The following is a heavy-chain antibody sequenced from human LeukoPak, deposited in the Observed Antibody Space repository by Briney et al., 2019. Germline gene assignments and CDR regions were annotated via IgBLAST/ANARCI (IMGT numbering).Heavy chain of an antibody. Sequence: QPGGSLRLSCVASGFSLSRFGMHWVRQAPGKGLEWVSFVRYDGSTEHYADSVKGRFTISRDNSKNTLYLQMNSLRAEDTAVYYCAKSTPGDYDFWSGYTRAEYFQHWGQGTLVTVSS. CDR1: GFSLSRFG. CDR2: VRYDGSTE. J-gene: IGHJ1*01. CDR3: AKSTPGDYDFWSGYTRAEYFQH. D-gene: IGHD3-3*01. V-gene: IGHV3-30*02.